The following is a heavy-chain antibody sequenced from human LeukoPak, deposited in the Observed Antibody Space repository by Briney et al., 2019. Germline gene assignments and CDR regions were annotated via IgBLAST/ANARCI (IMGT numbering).Heavy chain of an antibody. J-gene: IGHJ4*02. Sequence: PGESLKISCKASGYRFTTYWIGWVRQIPGRGLEWMGIIYPGDSDTRYSPSFQGQVTISADKSISTAYLQWSSLKASDTAMYYCARQFRDSSGYYSYYFDYWGQGTLVTVSS. CDR3: ARQFRDSSGYYSYYFDY. D-gene: IGHD3-22*01. CDR1: GYRFTTYW. V-gene: IGHV5-51*01. CDR2: IYPGDSDT.